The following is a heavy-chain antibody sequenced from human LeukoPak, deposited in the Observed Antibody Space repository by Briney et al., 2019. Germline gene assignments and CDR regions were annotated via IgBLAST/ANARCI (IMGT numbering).Heavy chain of an antibody. J-gene: IGHJ4*02. V-gene: IGHV3-48*04. D-gene: IGHD3-10*01. CDR1: GFTFSNYG. CDR3: AKDMAHSGSGTFIDY. Sequence: GGTQRLSCAASGFTFSNYGMNWVRQAPGKGLEWVSYISSSGSTIYYADSVKGRFTISRDNAKNSLYLQMNSLRAEDTALYYCAKDMAHSGSGTFIDYWGQGTLVTVSS. CDR2: ISSSGSTI.